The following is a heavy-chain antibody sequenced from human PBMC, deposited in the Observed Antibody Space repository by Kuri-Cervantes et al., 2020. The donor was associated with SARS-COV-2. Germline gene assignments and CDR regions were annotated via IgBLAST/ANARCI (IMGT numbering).Heavy chain of an antibody. J-gene: IGHJ3*02. V-gene: IGHV3-23*01. CDR2: ISGSGGST. Sequence: SCKASGYTFTSYGISWVRQAPGKGLEWVSAISGSGGSTYYADAVKGRFTISRDNSKNTLYLQMNSLRAEDTAVYYCAKDLRSRYCSSTSCYAFDIWGQGTMVTVSS. CDR1: GYTFTSYG. D-gene: IGHD2-2*01. CDR3: AKDLRSRYCSSTSCYAFDI.